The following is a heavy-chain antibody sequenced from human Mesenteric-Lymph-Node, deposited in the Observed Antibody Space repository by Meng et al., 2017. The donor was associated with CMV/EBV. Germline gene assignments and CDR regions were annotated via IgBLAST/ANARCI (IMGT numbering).Heavy chain of an antibody. Sequence: SETLSLTCTVSGGSISSYYWSWIRQPPGKGLEWIGYIYYSGSTNYNPSLKSRVTISVDTSKNQFSLKLSSVTAADTAVYYCARRAPVPAAWYFDLWGRGTLVTVSS. J-gene: IGHJ2*01. CDR2: IYYSGST. CDR3: ARRAPVPAAWYFDL. V-gene: IGHV4-59*01. D-gene: IGHD2-2*01. CDR1: GGSISSYY.